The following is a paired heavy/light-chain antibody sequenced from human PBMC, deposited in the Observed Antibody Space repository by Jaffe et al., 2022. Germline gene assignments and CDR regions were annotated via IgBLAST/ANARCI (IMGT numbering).Heavy chain of an antibody. CDR2: ISASGGTT. CDR3: AKHGPGLVHFDY. CDR1: GFTFSTYA. D-gene: IGHD2-8*02. Sequence: EVQLLESGGDLVQPGGSLRLSCAASGFTFSTYAMNWVRQAPGKGLEWVSSISASGGTTYYADSVKGRFTISRDNSKNTAYLQMNSLRAEDTAVYYCAKHGPGLVHFDYWGQGALVTVSS. J-gene: IGHJ4*02. V-gene: IGHV3-23*01.
Light chain of an antibody. CDR2: GAS. CDR3: QQTYGTPYT. Sequence: DIQMTQSPPSLSASIGDRVIITCRASQSIISYLNWYQQKPGKAPKVLIYGASNLQSGVPSRFSASGSGTDFTLTVSSLQPEDSATYYCQQTYGTPYTFGQGTKLEIK. J-gene: IGKJ2*01. CDR1: QSIISY. V-gene: IGKV1-39*01.